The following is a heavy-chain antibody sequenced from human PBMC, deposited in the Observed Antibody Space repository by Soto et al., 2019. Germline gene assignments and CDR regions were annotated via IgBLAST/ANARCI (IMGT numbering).Heavy chain of an antibody. CDR3: ARDGVDTAMVFDY. CDR2: IIPILGIA. Sequence: QVQLVQSGAEVKKPGSSVKVSCKASGGTFSSYTISWVRQAPGQGLEWMGRIIPILGIANYAQKFQGRVTITADKSTSTAYMELSSLRSEDTAVYYCARDGVDTAMVFDYWGQGTLVTVSS. J-gene: IGHJ4*02. V-gene: IGHV1-69*08. D-gene: IGHD5-18*01. CDR1: GGTFSSYT.